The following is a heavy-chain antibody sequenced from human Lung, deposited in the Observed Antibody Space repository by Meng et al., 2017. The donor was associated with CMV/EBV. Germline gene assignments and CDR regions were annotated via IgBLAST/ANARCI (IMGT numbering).Heavy chain of an antibody. V-gene: IGHV3-30-3*01. J-gene: IGHJ4*02. CDR1: GFTFSSYA. CDR2: ISYDGSNK. Sequence: GESLKISSAASGFTFSSYAMHWVRQAPGKGLEWMAVISYDGSNKYYADSVKGRFTISRDNSKNTLYLQMNSLRAEDTAVYYCARVELRFLEWSGFDYWGQGTLVTVSS. D-gene: IGHD3-3*01. CDR3: ARVELRFLEWSGFDY.